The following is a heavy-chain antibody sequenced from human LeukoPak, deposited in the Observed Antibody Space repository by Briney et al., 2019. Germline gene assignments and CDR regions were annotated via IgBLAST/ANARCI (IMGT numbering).Heavy chain of an antibody. D-gene: IGHD3-10*01. CDR3: AREAAVYYGSGSFRTYYYYYYMDV. J-gene: IGHJ6*03. CDR2: IYHSGST. CDR1: GGSISGSNW. Sequence: PSETLSLTCAVSGGSISGSNWWSWVRQAPGKGLEWIGEIYHSGSTNYNPSLKSRVTISVDTSKNQFSLKLSPVTAADTAVYYCAREAAVYYGSGSFRTYYYYYYMDVWGKGTTVTDSS. V-gene: IGHV4-4*02.